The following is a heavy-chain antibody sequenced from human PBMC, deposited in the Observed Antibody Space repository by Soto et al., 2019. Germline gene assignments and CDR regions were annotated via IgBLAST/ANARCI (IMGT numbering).Heavy chain of an antibody. Sequence: QVQLVESGGGVVQPGRSLRLSCAVSGFTFKNYGMHWVRQAPGKGLEWVAVIVYDASYKYYADSVQGRFTISRDNSKNTLYIQMNSLRAEDTAVYYCAKDAYYYDSGGDFEGGYFDYWGQGTLVTVSS. CDR3: AKDAYYYDSGGDFEGGYFDY. D-gene: IGHD3-22*01. J-gene: IGHJ4*02. V-gene: IGHV3-30*18. CDR1: GFTFKNYG. CDR2: IVYDASYK.